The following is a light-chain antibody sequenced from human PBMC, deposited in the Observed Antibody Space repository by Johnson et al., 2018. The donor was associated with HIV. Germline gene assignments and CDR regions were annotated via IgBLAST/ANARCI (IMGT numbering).Light chain of an antibody. CDR3: AAWDDSLYGPV. V-gene: IGLV1-51*01. CDR1: ISNIGNNY. J-gene: IGLJ1*01. Sequence: QSVLTQPPSVSAAPGQKVTISCSGSISNIGNNYVSWYQQLPGTAPKLLIYDNNKRPSGIPDRFSGSKSGTSASLAIRGLRADDEADYFCAAWDDSLYGPVFGTGTKVTVL. CDR2: DNN.